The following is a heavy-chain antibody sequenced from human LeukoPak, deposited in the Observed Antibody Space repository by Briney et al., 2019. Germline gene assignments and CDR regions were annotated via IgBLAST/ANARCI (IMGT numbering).Heavy chain of an antibody. V-gene: IGHV1-3*01. Sequence: ASVTVSCTASGYTFTNYAMHWVRQAPGQRLEWMGWINAGNGNTKYSQKFQGRVTITRDTSASTAYMKLSSLRSEDTAVYYCARDRGVTMVRGVIDSFDYWGQGTLVTVSS. CDR1: GYTFTNYA. CDR2: INAGNGNT. D-gene: IGHD3-10*01. CDR3: ARDRGVTMVRGVIDSFDY. J-gene: IGHJ4*02.